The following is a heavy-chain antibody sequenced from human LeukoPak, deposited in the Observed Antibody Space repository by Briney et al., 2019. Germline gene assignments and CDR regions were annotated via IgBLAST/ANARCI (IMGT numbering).Heavy chain of an antibody. CDR2: INHSGST. CDR1: GGSFSGYY. CDR3: ARGERDSYLFDY. V-gene: IGHV4-34*01. D-gene: IGHD5-18*01. J-gene: IGHJ4*02. Sequence: SETLSLTCAVYGGSFSGYYWSWIRQPPGKGLEWIGEINHSGSTNYNPSLKSRVTISVDTSKNQFPLKLSSVTAADTAVYYCARGERDSYLFDYWGQGTLVTVSS.